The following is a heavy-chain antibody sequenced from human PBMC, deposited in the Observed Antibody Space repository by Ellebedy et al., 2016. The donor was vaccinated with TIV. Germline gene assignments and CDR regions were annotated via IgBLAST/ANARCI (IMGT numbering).Heavy chain of an antibody. CDR3: ARCPGDTATVTCYFDY. CDR2: INHSGST. J-gene: IGHJ4*02. Sequence: MPSETLSLTCAVYGGSFSGYYWSWIRQPPGKGLEWIGEINHSGSTNYNPSLKSRVTVSVDTSKNQFSLKLSSVTAADTAVYYCARCPGDTATVTCYFDYWGQGTLVTVSS. CDR1: GGSFSGYY. D-gene: IGHD5-18*01. V-gene: IGHV4-34*01.